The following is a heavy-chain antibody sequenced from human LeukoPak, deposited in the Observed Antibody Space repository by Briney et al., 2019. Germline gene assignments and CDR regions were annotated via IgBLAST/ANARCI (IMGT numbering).Heavy chain of an antibody. D-gene: IGHD3-22*01. J-gene: IGHJ4*02. CDR3: ARGFYDSSGYSNPFDN. V-gene: IGHV4-59*08. CDR1: GGSISSSY. Sequence: SETLSLTCTVSGGSISSSYWSWIRQPPGRGLEWIGYCHYSGSTSYNPSLKSRLMLSVDTSKNQFSLKLSSVTAADTAVYYCARGFYDSSGYSNPFDNWGPGSLVTVSS. CDR2: CHYSGST.